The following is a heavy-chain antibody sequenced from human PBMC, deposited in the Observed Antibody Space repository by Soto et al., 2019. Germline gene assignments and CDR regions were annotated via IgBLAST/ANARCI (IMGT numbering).Heavy chain of an antibody. D-gene: IGHD5-18*01. J-gene: IGHJ4*02. V-gene: IGHV4-59*01. CDR2: IYYSGST. CDR3: ARGSSRARYCYGFDY. CDR1: GGSISSYY. Sequence: SETLSLTCTVSGGSISSYYWSWIRQPPGKGLEWIGFIYYSGSTNYNPSLKSRVTISVDTSKTQFSLKLSSVTAADTAVYYCARGSSRARYCYGFDYWGLGTLVTVSS.